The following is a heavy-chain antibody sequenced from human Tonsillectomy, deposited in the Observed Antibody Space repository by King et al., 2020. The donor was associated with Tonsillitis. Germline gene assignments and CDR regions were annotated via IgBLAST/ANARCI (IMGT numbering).Heavy chain of an antibody. CDR2: INHSGST. D-gene: IGHD2-2*01. J-gene: IGHJ6*02. Sequence: VQLQQWGAGLLKPSETLSLTCAVYGGSFSGYYWSWIRQPPGKGLEWIGEINHSGSTNYNPSLKSRVTISVDTSKNQFSLKLSSVTAADTAVYYCARGVPAGADYGMDVWGQGTTVTVSS. CDR3: ARGVPAGADYGMDV. V-gene: IGHV4-34*01. CDR1: GGSFSGYY.